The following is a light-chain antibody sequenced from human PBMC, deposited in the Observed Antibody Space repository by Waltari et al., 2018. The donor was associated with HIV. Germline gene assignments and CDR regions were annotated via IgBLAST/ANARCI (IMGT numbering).Light chain of an antibody. CDR3: QQYYNSPYT. CDR1: QSVDSSF. CDR2: GAS. V-gene: IGKV3-20*01. J-gene: IGKJ2*01. Sequence: EIVLTQSPGTLSLSPGERATLSCRASQSVDSSFLGWYQQKPGQAPRLLIFGASSRATGTPDRFSGSGSGTHFTLTISSLQAEDVAVYYCQQYYNSPYTFGQGTKLEIK.